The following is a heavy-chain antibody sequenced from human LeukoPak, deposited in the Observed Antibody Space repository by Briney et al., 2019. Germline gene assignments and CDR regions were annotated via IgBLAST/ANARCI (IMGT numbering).Heavy chain of an antibody. J-gene: IGHJ4*02. CDR2: MSPNNGDA. Sequence: GASVKVSCKTSGYAFTNYDINWVRQATGQGLEWLGWMSPNNGDAGYAQKFQGRVTMTRDTSTNTAYTELSALTPEDTAVYYCARNPPRTGDFNSWGQGALVTVSS. CDR1: GYAFTNYD. CDR3: ARNPPRTGDFNS. V-gene: IGHV1-8*01. D-gene: IGHD7-27*01.